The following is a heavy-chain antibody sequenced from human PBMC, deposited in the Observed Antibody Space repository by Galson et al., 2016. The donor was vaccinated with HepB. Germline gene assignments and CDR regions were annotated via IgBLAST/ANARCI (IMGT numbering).Heavy chain of an antibody. CDR3: ARKTDTGNGDY. V-gene: IGHV3-53*01. CDR1: GFTVGNNY. D-gene: IGHD4-23*01. J-gene: IGHJ4*02. Sequence: SLRLSCAASGFTVGNNYMRWDRQAPGKGLEWVALIYSGGSTPYADSVQGLFPLSRYHSPPTLYLQMNSLRAEAPAVYYCARKTDTGNGDYWGQGTLVTVSS. CDR2: IYSGGST.